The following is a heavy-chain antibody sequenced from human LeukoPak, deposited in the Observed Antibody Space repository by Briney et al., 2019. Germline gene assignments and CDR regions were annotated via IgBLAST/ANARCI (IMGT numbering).Heavy chain of an antibody. CDR2: INPNSGGT. J-gene: IGHJ4*02. CDR3: ARESPYSSPFFKY. D-gene: IGHD4-11*01. Sequence: ASVKVSCKASGYTFTGYYMHWVRQAPGQGLEWMGWINPNSGGTSYAQKFQGRVTMTRDTSISTAYMELSRLRSDDTAVYYCARESPYSSPFFKYWGQGTLVTVSS. V-gene: IGHV1-2*02. CDR1: GYTFTGYY.